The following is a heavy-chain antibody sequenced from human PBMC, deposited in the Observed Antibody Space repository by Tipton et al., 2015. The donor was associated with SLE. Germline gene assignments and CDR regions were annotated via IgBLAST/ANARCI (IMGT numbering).Heavy chain of an antibody. D-gene: IGHD3-10*01. J-gene: IGHJ5*02. CDR2: IKQAGSEK. V-gene: IGHV3-7*01. CDR1: GFTFSSYW. CDR3: ARDSITMVRGAGNWFDP. Sequence: SLRLSCAASGFTFSSYWMSWVRQAPGKGLEWVANIKQAGSEKYYVDSVKGRFTISRDNAKNSLYLQMNSLRAEDTAVYYCARDSITMVRGAGNWFDPWGQGTLVTVPS.